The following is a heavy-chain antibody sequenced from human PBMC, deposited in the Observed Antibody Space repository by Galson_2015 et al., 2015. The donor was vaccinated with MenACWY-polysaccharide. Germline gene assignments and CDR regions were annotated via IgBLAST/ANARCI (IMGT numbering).Heavy chain of an antibody. J-gene: IGHJ6*02. CDR1: GFTFSSYS. D-gene: IGHD3-3*01. CDR3: AREHSKRDFWSGRYYYGMDV. CDR2: ISSSSSTI. Sequence: SLRLSCAASGFTFSSYSMNWVRQAPGKGLEWVSYISSSSSTIYYADSVKGRFTISRDNAKNSLYLQMNSLRAEDTAVYYCAREHSKRDFWSGRYYYGMDVWGQGTTVTVSS. V-gene: IGHV3-48*01.